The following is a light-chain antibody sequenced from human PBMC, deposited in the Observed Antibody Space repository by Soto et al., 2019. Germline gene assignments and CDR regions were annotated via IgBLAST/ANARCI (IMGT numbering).Light chain of an antibody. CDR3: QQSYTTLFT. CDR1: QSIDNY. CDR2: AAS. V-gene: IGKV1-39*01. Sequence: DIRMTQSPSSLSASVGDRVTITCRTSQSIDNYLNWYQQKPGKAPKLLMYAASTLQSGVPSRFSGSGSETDFTLTISSLQTEDLATYYCQQSYTTLFTFGPGTKVDLK. J-gene: IGKJ3*01.